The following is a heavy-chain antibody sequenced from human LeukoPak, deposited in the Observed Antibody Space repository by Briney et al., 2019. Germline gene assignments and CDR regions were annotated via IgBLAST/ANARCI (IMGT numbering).Heavy chain of an antibody. CDR1: GYTFTGYY. J-gene: IGHJ4*02. Sequence: ASVKVSCKASGYTFTGYYMHWVRQAPGQGLEWMGWINPNSGGTNYAQKFQGRVTMTRDTSISTAYMELSRLRSDDTAVYYCARGRPYYDFWSGYPDLDYWGQGTLVTVSS. CDR3: ARGRPYYDFWSGYPDLDY. V-gene: IGHV1-2*02. D-gene: IGHD3-3*01. CDR2: INPNSGGT.